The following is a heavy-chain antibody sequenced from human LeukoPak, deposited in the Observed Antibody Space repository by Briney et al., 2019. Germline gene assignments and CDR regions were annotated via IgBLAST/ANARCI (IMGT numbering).Heavy chain of an antibody. CDR1: GFSVSSNY. CDR3: ARGGDIVLMVYAPKSSWYEDYYYMDV. J-gene: IGHJ6*03. Sequence: GGSLRLSCAASGFSVSSNYMSWVRQAPGKGLEWVSVIYDDGTIYYADSVKGRFTISRDNSKNTLYLQMNSLRAEDTAVYYCARGGDIVLMVYAPKSSWYEDYYYMDVWGKGTTVTVSS. D-gene: IGHD2-8*01. CDR2: IYDDGTI. V-gene: IGHV3-53*05.